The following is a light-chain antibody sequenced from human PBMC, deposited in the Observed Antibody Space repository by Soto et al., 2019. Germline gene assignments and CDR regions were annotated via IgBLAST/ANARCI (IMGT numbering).Light chain of an antibody. CDR3: QQYNSFLLT. J-gene: IGKJ1*01. CDR1: QNIRSW. Sequence: DVQITHSPSTLSASVVERVTITFRASQNIRSWLAWYQQKPGKAPKLLIYDASSLESGVPSRFSGSGSGTEFTLTISSLQPDDFATYYCQQYNSFLLTCGQGTKGDIK. CDR2: DAS. V-gene: IGKV1-5*01.